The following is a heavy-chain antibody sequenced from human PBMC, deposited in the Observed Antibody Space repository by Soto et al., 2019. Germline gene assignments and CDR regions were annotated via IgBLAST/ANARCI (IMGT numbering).Heavy chain of an antibody. CDR2: IYHSGST. Sequence: SETLSLTCAVSGGSISSGGYSWSWVRQPPGKGLEWIGYIYHSGSTYYNPSLKCRVTISVDRSKNQFSLKLSSVTAADTAVYYCARVKSSSNSYYFDYWGQGTLVTVSS. J-gene: IGHJ4*02. D-gene: IGHD6-6*01. CDR1: GGSISSGGYS. CDR3: ARVKSSSNSYYFDY. V-gene: IGHV4-30-2*01.